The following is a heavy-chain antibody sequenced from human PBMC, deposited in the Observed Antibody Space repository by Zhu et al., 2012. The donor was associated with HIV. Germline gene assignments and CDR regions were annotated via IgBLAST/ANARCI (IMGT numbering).Heavy chain of an antibody. J-gene: IGHJ5*02. CDR3: ARHSRHGFDPSVGSCRDPGVVRS. V-gene: IGHV4-34*02. CDR2: INHSGST. Sequence: QVHLQQWGAGLLKPSETLSLTCAVYDGSLSGYFWSWIRQSPGKGLEWIGEINHSGSTNYSPSLDSRITISVDTSKKQFXLNLTSVTAADRGYIYYCARHSRHGFDPSVGSCRDPGVVRSWGQGVLVTVS. D-gene: IGHD3-3*01. CDR1: DGSLSGYF.